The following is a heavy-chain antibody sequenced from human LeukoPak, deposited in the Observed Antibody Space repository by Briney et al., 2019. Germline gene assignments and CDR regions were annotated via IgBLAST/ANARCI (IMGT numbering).Heavy chain of an antibody. CDR2: IYYSGST. D-gene: IGHD6-13*01. Sequence: GSLRLSCAASGFTISSYGMSWIRQPPGKGLEWIGYIYYSGSTNYNPSLKSRVTISVDTSKNQFSLKLSSVTAADTAVYYCARARWYNYYYYMDVWGKGTTVTISS. J-gene: IGHJ6*03. CDR3: ARARWYNYYYYMDV. CDR1: GFTISSYG. V-gene: IGHV4-59*01.